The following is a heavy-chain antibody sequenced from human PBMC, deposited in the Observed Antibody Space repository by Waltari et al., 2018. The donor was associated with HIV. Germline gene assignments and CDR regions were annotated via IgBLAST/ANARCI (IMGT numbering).Heavy chain of an antibody. Sequence: EVHLVESGGGLVKPGGSLRVSCTVSGFTFINAWMSWVRQAPGKGLGWLCRIKSKNDGGTIDYAAPVKDRFTILRDDSKHTLYLEMSSLKIEDTGIYYCVTDAVAVPLDTAYWGQGTLVTVSA. D-gene: IGHD2-21*01. J-gene: IGHJ4*02. V-gene: IGHV3-15*01. CDR1: GFTFINAW. CDR2: IKSKNDGGTI. CDR3: VTDAVAVPLDTAY.